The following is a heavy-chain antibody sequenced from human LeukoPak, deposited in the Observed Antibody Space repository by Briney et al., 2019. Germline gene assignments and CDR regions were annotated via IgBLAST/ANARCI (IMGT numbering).Heavy chain of an antibody. Sequence: GGSLRLSCAASGFTFSSYAMSWVRQAPGKGLEWVSTISGSGGSTYYADSVKGRFTISRDNSKNTLYLQMNSLRAEDTAVYYCANSPYSSGWLSYYWGQGTLVTVSS. CDR3: ANSPYSSGWLSYY. V-gene: IGHV3-23*01. J-gene: IGHJ4*02. CDR2: ISGSGGST. D-gene: IGHD6-19*01. CDR1: GFTFSSYA.